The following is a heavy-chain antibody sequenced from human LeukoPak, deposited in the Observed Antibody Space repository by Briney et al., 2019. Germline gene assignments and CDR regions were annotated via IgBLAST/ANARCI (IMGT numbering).Heavy chain of an antibody. CDR1: GYTFTGYY. V-gene: IGHV1-2*02. CDR3: ARVGYSSGWQFYYYYGMDV. J-gene: IGHJ6*02. D-gene: IGHD6-19*01. CDR2: INPNSGGT. Sequence: ASVKVSCKASGYTFTGYYMHWVRQAPGQGLEWMGWINPNSGGTNYAQKFQGGVTMTRDTSISTAYMELSSLRSEDTAVYYCARVGYSSGWQFYYYYGMDVWGQGTTVTVSS.